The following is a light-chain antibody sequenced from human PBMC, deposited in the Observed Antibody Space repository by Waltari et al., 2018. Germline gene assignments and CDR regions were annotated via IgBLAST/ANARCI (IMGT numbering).Light chain of an antibody. J-gene: IGKJ2*01. CDR3: QQSRQWPRRT. V-gene: IGKV3D-15*01. Sequence: EIVMTHPPATMSVSPGEAVTHSCTASESVGTDVAWYRHKPGQPPRLLIYFGSTRATGVPARISGSGSGTDFSLTISSLESEDFAFYYCQQSRQWPRRTFGQGTKLE. CDR1: ESVGTD. CDR2: FGS.